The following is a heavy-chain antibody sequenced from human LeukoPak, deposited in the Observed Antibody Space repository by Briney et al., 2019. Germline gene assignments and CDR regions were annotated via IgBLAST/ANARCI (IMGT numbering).Heavy chain of an antibody. CDR3: AKEGGGDYDILTGYPNFDY. V-gene: IGHV3-30*02. Sequence: PGGSLRLSCAASGFTFSSYGMHWVRQAPGKGLEWVAFIRYDGSNKYYADSVKGRFTISRDNSKNTLYLQMNSLRAEDTAMYYCAKEGGGDYDILTGYPNFDYWGQGTLVTVSS. CDR2: IRYDGSNK. D-gene: IGHD3-9*01. CDR1: GFTFSSYG. J-gene: IGHJ4*02.